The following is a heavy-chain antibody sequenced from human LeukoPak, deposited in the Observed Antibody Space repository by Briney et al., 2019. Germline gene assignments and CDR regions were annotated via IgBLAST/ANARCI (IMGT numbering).Heavy chain of an antibody. V-gene: IGHV4-34*01. Sequence: SETLPLTCVVYGGSFSGYYWSWIRQPPGKGLEWIGDVNYSGSTNYNPSLESRVTISVDTSKSQFSLKLSSVTAADTSVYYCARGREVTRDFDYWGQATLASVSS. CDR3: ARGREVTRDFDY. J-gene: IGHJ4*02. CDR1: GGSFSGYY. CDR2: VNYSGST. D-gene: IGHD4-23*01.